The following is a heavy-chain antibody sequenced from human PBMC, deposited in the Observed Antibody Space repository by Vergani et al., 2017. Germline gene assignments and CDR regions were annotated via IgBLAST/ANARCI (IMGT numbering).Heavy chain of an antibody. V-gene: IGHV3-30*02. J-gene: IGHJ6*02. Sequence: QVQLVESGGGVVQPGGSLRLSCAASGFTFSSYGMHWVRQAPGKGLEWVAFIRYDGSNKYYSDSVTGRFTISRANSKNTLYLQMNSLRAEHTAGYYCAKERTLYYYYGMDVWGQGTTVTVSS. CDR1: GFTFSSYG. CDR2: IRYDGSNK. CDR3: AKERTLYYYYGMDV.